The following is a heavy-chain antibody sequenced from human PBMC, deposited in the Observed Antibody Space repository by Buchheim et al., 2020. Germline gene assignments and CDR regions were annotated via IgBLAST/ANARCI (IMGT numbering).Heavy chain of an antibody. CDR2: FGSSGSII. CDR1: GFIFSAYE. J-gene: IGHJ4*02. CDR3: ARAIIAASFDY. V-gene: IGHV3-48*03. D-gene: IGHD6-25*01. Sequence: EVQLVESGGGLVRPGGSLRLSCAASGFIFSAYEMNWVRQAPGKGLEWVSYFGSSGSIIYYADSVMGRFTISRDNAKNSLYLQMNSLRAEDTAVYYCARAIIAASFDYWGQGTL.